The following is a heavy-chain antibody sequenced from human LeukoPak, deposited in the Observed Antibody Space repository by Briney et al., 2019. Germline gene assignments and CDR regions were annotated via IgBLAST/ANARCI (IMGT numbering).Heavy chain of an antibody. V-gene: IGHV4-59*01. CDR3: ARGGVFYYYAMDV. J-gene: IGHJ6*02. Sequence: SETLSLTCTVSGASISGYYWTWIRQPPGQGLEWIGYIYYSGSTNYNPSLKSRVTISVDTSETQFSLKLSSVTAADTAVYYCARGGVFYYYAMDVWGQGTTVTVSS. CDR2: IYYSGST. CDR1: GASISGYY. D-gene: IGHD3-16*01.